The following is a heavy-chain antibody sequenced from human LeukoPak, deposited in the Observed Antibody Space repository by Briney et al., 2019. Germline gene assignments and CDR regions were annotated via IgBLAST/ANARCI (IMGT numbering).Heavy chain of an antibody. V-gene: IGHV4-34*01. CDR1: GFTFSSYS. D-gene: IGHD3-22*01. J-gene: IGHJ4*02. CDR3: AREGGYYDSSGYYD. Sequence: KTGGSLRLSCAASGFTFSSYSMNWVRQAPGKGLEWIGEINHSGSTNYNPSLKSRVTISVDTSKNQFSLKLSSVTAADTAVYYCAREGGYYDSSGYYDWGQGTLVTVSS. CDR2: INHSGST.